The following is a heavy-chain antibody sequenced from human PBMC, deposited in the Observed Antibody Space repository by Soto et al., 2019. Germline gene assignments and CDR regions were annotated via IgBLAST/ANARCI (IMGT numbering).Heavy chain of an antibody. D-gene: IGHD2-15*01. CDR3: ARIRYCSDGGCYFFDY. CDR2: IYPVDSDT. Sequence: PGESLKISCEGSGYGFTNYWIGWVRQMPGKGLEWMGIIYPVDSDTRYSPFFQGQVTISVDKSISTAYLQWSSLKASDNAMYYCARIRYCSDGGCYFFDYWGQGTLVTVSS. V-gene: IGHV5-51*01. J-gene: IGHJ4*02. CDR1: GYGFTNYW.